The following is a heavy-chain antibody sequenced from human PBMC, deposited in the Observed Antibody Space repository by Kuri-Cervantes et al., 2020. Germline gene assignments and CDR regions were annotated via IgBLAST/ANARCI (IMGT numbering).Heavy chain of an antibody. CDR2: INTYNVNT. CDR1: GYTFTYRY. J-gene: IGHJ4*02. Sequence: ASVKVSCKASGYTFTYRYLHWVRQAPGQGLEWMGWINTYNVNTNYAQNFQGRVTITRDTSASTAYMELSSLRSEDTAVYYCARDFTVKTGIDYWGQGTLVTVSS. V-gene: IGHV1-3*04. D-gene: IGHD1-14*01. CDR3: ARDFTVKTGIDY.